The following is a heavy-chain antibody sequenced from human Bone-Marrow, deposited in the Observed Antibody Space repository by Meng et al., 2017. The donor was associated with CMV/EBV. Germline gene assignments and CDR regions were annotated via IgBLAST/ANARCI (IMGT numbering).Heavy chain of an antibody. CDR1: GHTFTSYY. Sequence: ASVKVSCKASGHTFTSYYMHWVRQAPGQGLEWMGIINPSGGSTSYAQKFQGRATMTRDTSTSTVYMELSSLRSDDTAVYYCARDMRGSSTRWIIVYVDYWGQGTLVTVSS. CDR2: INPSGGST. CDR3: ARDMRGSSTRWIIVYVDY. J-gene: IGHJ4*02. D-gene: IGHD2-2*01. V-gene: IGHV1-46*01.